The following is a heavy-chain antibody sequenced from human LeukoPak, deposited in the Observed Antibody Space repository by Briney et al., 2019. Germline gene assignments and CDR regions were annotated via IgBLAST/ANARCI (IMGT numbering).Heavy chain of an antibody. CDR3: ARGTYYDSSGYYS. Sequence: ASVKVSCKASGYTFTGYYMHWVRQAPGQGLEWMGWINPNSGGTNYAQKFQGGVTMTRDTSISTAYMELSRLRSDDTAVYYCARGTYYDSSGYYSWGQGTLVTVSS. D-gene: IGHD3-22*01. CDR2: INPNSGGT. V-gene: IGHV1-2*02. J-gene: IGHJ4*02. CDR1: GYTFTGYY.